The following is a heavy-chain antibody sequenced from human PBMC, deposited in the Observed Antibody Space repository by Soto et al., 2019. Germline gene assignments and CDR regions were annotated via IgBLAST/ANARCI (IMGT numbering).Heavy chain of an antibody. CDR2: INPNSGGT. CDR3: ARYNWNYGYFDY. CDR1: GYTFTGYY. Sequence: ASVKVSCKASGYTFTGYYMHWVRQAPGQGLEWMGWINPNSGGTNYAQKIQGWVNKTRDTSISTAYKELSRLRTDDTAVYYCARYNWNYGYFDYWGQGTLVTVSS. D-gene: IGHD1-7*01. J-gene: IGHJ4*02. V-gene: IGHV1-2*04.